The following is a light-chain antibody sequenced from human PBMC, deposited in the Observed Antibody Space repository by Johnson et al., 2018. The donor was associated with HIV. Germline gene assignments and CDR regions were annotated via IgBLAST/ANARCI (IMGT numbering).Light chain of an antibody. V-gene: IGLV1-51*01. CDR2: DNN. Sequence: QSVLTQSPSVSAAPGQKVTISCSGSSSNIGNNYVSWYQQLPGTAPKLLIYDNNTRPSGIPARFSGSKSGTSATLDITGLQTGDEADYYCGTWDSSLSAYVFGTVTKVPVL. J-gene: IGLJ1*01. CDR1: SSNIGNNY. CDR3: GTWDSSLSAYV.